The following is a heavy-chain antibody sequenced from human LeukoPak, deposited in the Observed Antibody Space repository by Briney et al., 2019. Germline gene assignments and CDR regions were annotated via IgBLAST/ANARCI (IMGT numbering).Heavy chain of an antibody. CDR1: RYTLTELS. CDR2: FDPEYGET. J-gene: IGHJ4*02. D-gene: IGHD5-24*01. CDR3: ARDPRRTRRDGYNNDRYFDY. V-gene: IGHV1-24*01. Sequence: ASVKVSCKVSRYTLTELSMHWVRQAPGKGLEWMGGFDPEYGETIYAQKFQGRVIMTEDTSTDTAYMELSSLRSEDTAVYYCARDPRRTRRDGYNNDRYFDYWGQGTLVTVSS.